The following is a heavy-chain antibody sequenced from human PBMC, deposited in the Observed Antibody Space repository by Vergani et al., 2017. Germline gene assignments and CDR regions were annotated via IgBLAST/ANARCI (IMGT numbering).Heavy chain of an antibody. CDR3: ARAHKVGALSLGY. CDR1: GGSISSSSYY. CDR2: IYYSGST. V-gene: IGHV4-39*07. J-gene: IGHJ4*02. D-gene: IGHD1-26*01. Sequence: QLQLQESGPGLVKPSETLSLTCTVSGGSISSSSYYWGWIRQPPGKGLEWVGSIYYSGSTYYNPSLKSRVTISVDTSKNQFSLKLSAVTAAATAVYYCARAHKVGALSLGYWGQGTLVTVSS.